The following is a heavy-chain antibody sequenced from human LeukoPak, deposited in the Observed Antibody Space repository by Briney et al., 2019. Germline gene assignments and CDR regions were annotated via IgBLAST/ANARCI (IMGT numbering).Heavy chain of an antibody. Sequence: PSETLSLTCTVSGGSISSSSYYWSWIRQPAGKGLEWIGRIYTSGSTNYNPSLKSRVTMSVDTSKNQFSLKLSSVTAADTAVYYCAATYFYYYYYMDVWGKGTTVTISS. CDR1: GGSISSSSYY. CDR2: IYTSGST. J-gene: IGHJ6*03. CDR3: AATYFYYYYYMDV. V-gene: IGHV4-61*02. D-gene: IGHD2-15*01.